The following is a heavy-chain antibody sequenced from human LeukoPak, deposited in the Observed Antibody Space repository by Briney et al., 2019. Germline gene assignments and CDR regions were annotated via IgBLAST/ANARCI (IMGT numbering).Heavy chain of an antibody. J-gene: IGHJ4*02. CDR1: GGSFSAYN. V-gene: IGHV4-34*01. D-gene: IGHD6-19*01. CDR2: INHRGSA. Sequence: SETLSLTCAVYGGSFSAYNWTWIRQPPGKGLEWIGQINHRGSASYNPSLRSRVTISVDTSKSQFSLKLTSVTAADTAVYYCARDRGWYDYWDQETPVTVSS. CDR3: ARDRGWYDY.